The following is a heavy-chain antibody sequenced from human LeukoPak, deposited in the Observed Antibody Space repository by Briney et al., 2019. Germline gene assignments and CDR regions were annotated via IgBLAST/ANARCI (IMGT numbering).Heavy chain of an antibody. Sequence: SETLSHTCAVYGGSFSGYYWSWIRQPPGKGLEWIGEINHSGSTNYNPSLKSRVTISVDTSKNQFSLKLSSVTAADTAVYYCARATYCSGDSCYSGIFDYWGQGTLVTVSS. J-gene: IGHJ4*02. V-gene: IGHV4-34*01. CDR3: ARATYCSGDSCYSGIFDY. CDR1: GGSFSGYY. CDR2: INHSGST. D-gene: IGHD2-15*01.